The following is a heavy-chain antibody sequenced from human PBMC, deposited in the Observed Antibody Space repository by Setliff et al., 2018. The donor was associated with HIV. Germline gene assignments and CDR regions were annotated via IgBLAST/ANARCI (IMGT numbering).Heavy chain of an antibody. J-gene: IGHJ4*02. CDR1: GGSISSGGYY. CDR3: ARDTRIAATGTYYFDY. Sequence: SETLSLTCTVSGGSISSGGYYWNWIRQHPGKGLEWIGYIYYSGSTYYNPSLKSRVTISADTSKNQFSLKLSSVTAADTAVYYCARDTRIAATGTYYFDYWGQGTLVTVSS. V-gene: IGHV4-31*03. D-gene: IGHD6-13*01. CDR2: IYYSGST.